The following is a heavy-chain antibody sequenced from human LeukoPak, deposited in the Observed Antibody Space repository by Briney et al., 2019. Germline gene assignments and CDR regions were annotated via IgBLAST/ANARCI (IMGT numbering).Heavy chain of an antibody. CDR1: GFTFSSYA. V-gene: IGHV3-23*01. CDR2: ISGSGGST. CDR3: AKIQKYCSSTSCYDHFDY. J-gene: IGHJ4*02. Sequence: GGSLRLSCAASGFTFSSYAMSWVRQAPGKGLEWVSAISGSGGSTYYADSVKGRSTISRDNSKNTLYLQMNSLRAEDTAVYYCAKIQKYCSSTSCYDHFDYWGQGTLVTVSS. D-gene: IGHD2-2*01.